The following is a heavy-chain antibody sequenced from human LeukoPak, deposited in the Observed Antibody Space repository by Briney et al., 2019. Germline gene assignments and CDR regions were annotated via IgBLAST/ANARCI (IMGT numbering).Heavy chain of an antibody. CDR1: GYTFTGYY. J-gene: IGHJ4*02. V-gene: IGHV1-2*02. D-gene: IGHD6-19*01. Sequence: ASVKVSCKASGYTFTGYYMHWVRQAPGQGLEWMGWINPNSGGTKYAQKFQGRVTMTRDTSINTAYMELKWLRSDDTAVYYCASGLGIALAGTGDYFDYWGQGSLVTVSS. CDR3: ASGLGIALAGTGDYFDY. CDR2: INPNSGGT.